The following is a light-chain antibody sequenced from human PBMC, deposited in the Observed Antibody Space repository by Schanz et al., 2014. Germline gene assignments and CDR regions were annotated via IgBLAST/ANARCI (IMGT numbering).Light chain of an antibody. Sequence: QSALTQPPSASGSPGQSVTISCTGTSSDVGGYNFVSWYQQHPGKAPKLMIYEVTKRPSGVPDRFSGSKSGNTASLTISGLQAEDEANYYCQSYDSSLSACVFGTGTKLTVL. J-gene: IGLJ1*01. CDR2: EVT. V-gene: IGLV2-8*01. CDR3: QSYDSSLSACV. CDR1: SSDVGGYNF.